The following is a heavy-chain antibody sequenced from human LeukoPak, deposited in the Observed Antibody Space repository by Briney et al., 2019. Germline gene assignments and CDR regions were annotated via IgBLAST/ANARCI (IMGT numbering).Heavy chain of an antibody. CDR2: IWYDGSNK. J-gene: IGHJ4*02. Sequence: GGSLRLSCAASGFTFSSYGMHWVRQAPGKGLEWVAVIWYDGSNKYYADSMKGRFTISRDNSKNTLYLQMNSLRAEDTAVYYCARVGGESNSFDYWGQGTLVTVSS. D-gene: IGHD3-10*01. CDR1: GFTFSSYG. V-gene: IGHV3-33*01. CDR3: ARVGGESNSFDY.